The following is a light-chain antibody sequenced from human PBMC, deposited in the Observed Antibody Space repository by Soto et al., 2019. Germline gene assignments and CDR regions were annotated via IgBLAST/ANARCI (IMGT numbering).Light chain of an antibody. CDR2: DAS. Sequence: EIVMTQSPANLSVSLGERVTLSCSASQSVSRYLAWYQQKPGQAPRLLISDASTRATDIPDRFSGSGSGTDFTLTISSLQSTDLAVYYCLQYSTWPPLYTFGQGTKLEIK. CDR1: QSVSRY. CDR3: LQYSTWPPLYT. V-gene: IGKV3-15*01. J-gene: IGKJ2*01.